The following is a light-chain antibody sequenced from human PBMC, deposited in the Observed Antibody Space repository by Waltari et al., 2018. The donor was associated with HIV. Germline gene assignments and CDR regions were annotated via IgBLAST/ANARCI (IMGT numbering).Light chain of an antibody. Sequence: DIQMTQSPSSLSASIGDRVTITCRASQTIYHYLNWYQHEPGKPPKLLIYAASTLQSVVPSMFSASGSWTDFTLTINNLQPEDFATYYCQQSSDLPSTFGPGTKVDLK. CDR1: QTIYHY. CDR2: AAS. V-gene: IGKV1-39*01. CDR3: QQSSDLPST. J-gene: IGKJ3*01.